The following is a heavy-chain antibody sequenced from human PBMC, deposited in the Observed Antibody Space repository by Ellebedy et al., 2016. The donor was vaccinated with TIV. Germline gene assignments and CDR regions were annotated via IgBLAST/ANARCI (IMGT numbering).Heavy chain of an antibody. J-gene: IGHJ5*02. V-gene: IGHV3-74*01. CDR1: GFTFSSHW. CDR2: INIDGSST. Sequence: GESLKISCAASGFTFSSHWMHWVRQPPGKGLVWVSRINIDGSSTSYADSVKGRFTISRDNAKNTLYLQMNSLRVEDTAMFYCARVLASGYYDILAAWGQGTLVTVSS. D-gene: IGHD3-9*01. CDR3: ARVLASGYYDILAA.